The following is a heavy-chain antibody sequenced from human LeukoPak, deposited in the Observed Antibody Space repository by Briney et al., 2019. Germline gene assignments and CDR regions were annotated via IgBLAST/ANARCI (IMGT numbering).Heavy chain of an antibody. CDR2: ISSTSSTI. V-gene: IGHV3-48*01. CDR3: ARDHGYDAYYFDY. Sequence: PGGSLRLSCAASGFTFSSYSMNWVRQAPGKGLEWVSYISSTSSTIYYADSVKGRFTISRDNAKNSLYLQMNSLRAEDTAVYYCARDHGYDAYYFDYWGQGTLVTVSS. J-gene: IGHJ4*02. D-gene: IGHD4/OR15-4a*01. CDR1: GFTFSSYS.